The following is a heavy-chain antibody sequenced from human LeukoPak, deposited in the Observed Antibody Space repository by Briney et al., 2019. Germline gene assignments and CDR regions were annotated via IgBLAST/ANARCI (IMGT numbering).Heavy chain of an antibody. Sequence: GGSLRLSCAASGFTFNIYTMNWVRQAPGKGLEWVSSISSSSTYIYYADSLKGRFTVSRDNAKNSLYLQMNSLRAEDTAVYYCARDKTVVPAAQFDYWGQGTLLTVSS. J-gene: IGHJ4*02. CDR3: ARDKTVVPAAQFDY. V-gene: IGHV3-21*01. CDR1: GFTFNIYT. D-gene: IGHD2-2*01. CDR2: ISSSSTYI.